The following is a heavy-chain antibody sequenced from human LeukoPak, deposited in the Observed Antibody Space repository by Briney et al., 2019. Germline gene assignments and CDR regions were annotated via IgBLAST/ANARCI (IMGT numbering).Heavy chain of an antibody. V-gene: IGHV1-2*02. CDR1: GYTFTGYF. CDR3: ARVVDRSSSYYFEY. D-gene: IGHD6-13*01. CDR2: INPDSGGT. Sequence: ASVKVSCKASGYTFTGYFLHWVRQAPGQGLVWMGWINPDSGGTAYAQKFQGRVTMTRDPSISTAYMELSRLRSDDTAVYYCARVVDRSSSYYFEYWFQGTLVTVSS. J-gene: IGHJ4*02.